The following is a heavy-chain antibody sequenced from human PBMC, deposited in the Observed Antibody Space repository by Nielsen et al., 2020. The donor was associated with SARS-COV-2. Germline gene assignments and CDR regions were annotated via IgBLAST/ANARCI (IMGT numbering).Heavy chain of an antibody. Sequence: GGSLRLSCAASGFTFNSYVMHWVRQAPGKGLEWVAVMSYDGTIESNAESVKGRFTISRDTSQKTLYLQLNSLKTEDTALYYCAREGRTKFFDSASYYFGVDVWGQGTTVNVSS. CDR1: GFTFNSYV. D-gene: IGHD3-9*01. J-gene: IGHJ6*02. CDR2: MSYDGTIE. CDR3: AREGRTKFFDSASYYFGVDV. V-gene: IGHV3-30*03.